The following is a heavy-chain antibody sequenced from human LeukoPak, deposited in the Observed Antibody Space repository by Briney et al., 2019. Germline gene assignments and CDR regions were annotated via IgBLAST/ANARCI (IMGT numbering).Heavy chain of an antibody. Sequence: PSETLSLTCTVSGGSISSYFWSWIRRPPGKGLEWIGYINDSGSTTYSPSLKSRVTISLDTSTKQFSLKLGSVTAADTAVYYCARSDSLGDDYWGQGTLVTVSS. CDR2: INDSGST. D-gene: IGHD3-22*01. CDR3: ARSDSLGDDY. J-gene: IGHJ4*02. CDR1: GGSISSYF. V-gene: IGHV4-59*01.